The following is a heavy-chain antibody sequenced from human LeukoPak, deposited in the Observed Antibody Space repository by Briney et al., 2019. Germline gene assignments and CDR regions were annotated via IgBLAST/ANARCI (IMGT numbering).Heavy chain of an antibody. CDR2: IYYSGTT. J-gene: IGHJ4*02. D-gene: IGHD3-10*01. CDR1: GGSISSSSYY. Sequence: PSETLSLTCTVSGGSISSSSYYWGWIRQPPGKGLEWIGYIYYSGTTNYNPSLKSRVTISVDTSKNQFSLKLSSVTAADTAVYYCASASLWFGELFLDYWGQGTLVTVSS. V-gene: IGHV4-61*05. CDR3: ASASLWFGELFLDY.